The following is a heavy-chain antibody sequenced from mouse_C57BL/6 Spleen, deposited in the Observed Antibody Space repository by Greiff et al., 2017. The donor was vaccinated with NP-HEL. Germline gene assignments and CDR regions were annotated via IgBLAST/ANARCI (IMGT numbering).Heavy chain of an antibody. Sequence: QVHVKQPGTELVKPGASVKLSCKASGYTFTSYWMHWVKQRPGQGLEWIGNINPSNGGTNYNEKFKSKATLTVDKSSSTAYMQLSSLTSEDSAVYYCARDGLAGGMDYWGQGTSVTVSS. CDR3: ARDGLAGGMDY. J-gene: IGHJ4*01. CDR1: GYTFTSYW. V-gene: IGHV1-53*01. CDR2: INPSNGGT. D-gene: IGHD2-3*01.